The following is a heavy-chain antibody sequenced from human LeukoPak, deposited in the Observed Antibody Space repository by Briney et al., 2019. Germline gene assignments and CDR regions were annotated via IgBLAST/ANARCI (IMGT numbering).Heavy chain of an antibody. V-gene: IGHV4-59*08. CDR1: GGSISSYY. CDR2: IYYSGST. J-gene: IGHJ6*02. Sequence: SETLSLTRSVSGGSISSYYWSWIRQPPGKGLGWIGYIYYSGSTNYNPSLKSRVTISVDTSKNQFSLKLSSVTAADTAVYYCARLGDYYYYGMDVWGQGTTVTVSS. D-gene: IGHD2-21*01. CDR3: ARLGDYYYYGMDV.